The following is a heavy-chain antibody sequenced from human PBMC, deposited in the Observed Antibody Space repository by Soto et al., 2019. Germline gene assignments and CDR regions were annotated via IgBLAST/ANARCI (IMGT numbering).Heavy chain of an antibody. V-gene: IGHV1-69*02. CDR3: ARGYCSGGSCYSRCYYYYMGV. CDR1: GGTFSSYT. Sequence: QVQLVQSGAEVKKPGSSVKVSCKASGGTFSSYTISWVRQAPGQGLEWMGRIIPILGIANYAQKFQGRVTNTADKSTSKAYMELSSLRSEDTAVYYCARGYCSGGSCYSRCYYYYMGVWGKGTTVTVSS. J-gene: IGHJ6*03. CDR2: IIPILGIA. D-gene: IGHD2-15*01.